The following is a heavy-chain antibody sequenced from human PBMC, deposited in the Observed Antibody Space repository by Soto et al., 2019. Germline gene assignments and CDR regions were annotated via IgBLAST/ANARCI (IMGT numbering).Heavy chain of an antibody. CDR1: GFTFSSYN. J-gene: IGHJ2*01. V-gene: IGHV3-21*01. CDR3: ARGNYGSGSNQYWYFDL. CDR2: ISTSGTYV. Sequence: VQLVESGGGVVQPGRSLRLSCAASGFTFSSYNMNWVRQAPGKGLEWVSSISTSGTYVHYGDSVKGRFTISRDNAKNSLYLQMNSLRAEDTAVYYCARGNYGSGSNQYWYFDLWGRGTLVSVSS. D-gene: IGHD3-10*01.